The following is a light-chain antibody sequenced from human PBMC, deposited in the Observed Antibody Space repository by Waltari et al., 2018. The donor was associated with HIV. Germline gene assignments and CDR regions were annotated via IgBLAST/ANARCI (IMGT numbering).Light chain of an antibody. Sequence: QSVLTQPTSVSEAPRQRVTISCSGSSSNVGYNGVNCYQQLPGKAPKLLIYFDDLLSSGVSDRFSGSKSGTSASLAISGLQSEDEGDYYCAAWDDSLNGYVFGTGTKVTVL. CDR3: AAWDDSLNGYV. CDR1: SSNVGYNG. CDR2: FDD. V-gene: IGLV1-36*01. J-gene: IGLJ1*01.